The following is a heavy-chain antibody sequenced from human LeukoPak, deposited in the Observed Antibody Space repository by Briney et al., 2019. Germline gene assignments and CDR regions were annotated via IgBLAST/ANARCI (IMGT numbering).Heavy chain of an antibody. V-gene: IGHV3-30*04. CDR1: GFTFSSYA. Sequence: GGSLRLSCAASGFTFSSYAMHWGRQGPGTGLEWVAVISYDGSNKYYADSVKGRFTIFRDNSKNTLYLQMNSLRAEDTAVYDCARAGYCSSTSCATTNIDYWGQGTLVTVSS. CDR3: ARAGYCSSTSCATTNIDY. CDR2: ISYDGSNK. D-gene: IGHD2-2*01. J-gene: IGHJ4*02.